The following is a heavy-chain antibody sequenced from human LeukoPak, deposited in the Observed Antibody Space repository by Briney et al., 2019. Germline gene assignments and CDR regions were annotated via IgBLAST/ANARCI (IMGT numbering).Heavy chain of an antibody. CDR2: LSGSGGST. V-gene: IGHV3-23*01. CDR1: GFTFSSYG. J-gene: IGHJ4*02. CDR3: AKELGYSSRGIDY. Sequence: GSLRLSCAASGFTFSSYGMSWVRQAPGKGLEWVSALSGSGGSTYYADSVKGRFTISRDNSKNTLYLQMNSLRAEDTAVYYCAKELGYSSRGIDYWGQGTLVTVSS. D-gene: IGHD6-19*01.